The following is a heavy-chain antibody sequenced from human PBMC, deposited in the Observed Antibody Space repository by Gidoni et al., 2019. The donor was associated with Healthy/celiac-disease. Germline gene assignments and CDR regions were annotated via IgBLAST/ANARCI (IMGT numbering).Heavy chain of an antibody. CDR1: GYTFTGYY. J-gene: IGHJ6*02. D-gene: IGHD5-18*01. CDR2: INPNSGGT. Sequence: QVQLVQSGAEVKKPGASVKVSCKASGYTFTGYYMHWVRQPPGQGLEWMGWINPNSGGTNYAQKFQGRVTMTRDTSISTAYMELSRLRSDDTAVYYCARAKGRVDTAMVSPPWDYYYGMDVWGQGTTVTVSS. CDR3: ARAKGRVDTAMVSPPWDYYYGMDV. V-gene: IGHV1-2*02.